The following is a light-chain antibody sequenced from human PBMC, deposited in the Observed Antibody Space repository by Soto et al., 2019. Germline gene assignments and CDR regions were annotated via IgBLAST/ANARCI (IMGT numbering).Light chain of an antibody. Sequence: IPLAQSQPSLSASLLDRVHIXCRASQSFLTWLAWYQHKPGKAPKLLIYDASSLESGVPSRFSGSRSGTEFTLTISSLQPDDIATYYCQQYDTYWTFGQGTKVDIK. CDR3: QQYDTYWT. J-gene: IGKJ1*01. CDR2: DAS. CDR1: QSFLTW. V-gene: IGKV1-5*01.